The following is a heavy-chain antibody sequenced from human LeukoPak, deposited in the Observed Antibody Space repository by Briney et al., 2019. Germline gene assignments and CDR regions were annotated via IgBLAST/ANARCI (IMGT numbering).Heavy chain of an antibody. CDR1: GFNFRGYA. CDR2: ISGSGARA. CDR3: AKEVVLGESNYFYYGMDV. D-gene: IGHD1-26*01. Sequence: PGGSLRLSCAASGFNFRGYAMSWVRQAPGKGLEWVSGISGSGARAHYAESVRGRFTISRDSSQNTLHLVMNSLRAEDTAVYYCAKEVVLGESNYFYYGMDVWGQGTTVTVSS. V-gene: IGHV3-23*01. J-gene: IGHJ6*02.